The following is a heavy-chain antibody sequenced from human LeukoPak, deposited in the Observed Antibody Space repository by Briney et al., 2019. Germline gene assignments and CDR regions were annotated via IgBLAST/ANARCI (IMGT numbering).Heavy chain of an antibody. V-gene: IGHV3-7*01. D-gene: IGHD5-12*01. CDR3: ARDERSGYYIY. CDR1: GFTFGHYW. CDR2: LKEDGSVK. Sequence: PGGSLRLSCEXSGFTFGHYWMTWVGQAPGRGLEWVANLKEDGSVKQHADSVRGRFTISRDNAKNLAYLQMSSLKAEDSAVYYCARDERSGYYIYWGQGILVTVSS. J-gene: IGHJ4*02.